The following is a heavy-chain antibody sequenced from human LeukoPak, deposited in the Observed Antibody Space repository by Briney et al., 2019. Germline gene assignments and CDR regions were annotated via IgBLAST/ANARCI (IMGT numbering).Heavy chain of an antibody. CDR1: GFTFSDYY. V-gene: IGHV3-21*01. D-gene: IGHD1-26*01. J-gene: IGHJ4*02. CDR2: ISSSSSYI. Sequence: GGSLRLSCAASGFTFSDYYMTWVRQAPGKGLEWVSSISSSSSYIYYADSVKGRFTISRDNAKNSLYLQMNSLRAEDTAVYYCARGSGSPTYYFDYWGQGTLVTVSS. CDR3: ARGSGSPTYYFDY.